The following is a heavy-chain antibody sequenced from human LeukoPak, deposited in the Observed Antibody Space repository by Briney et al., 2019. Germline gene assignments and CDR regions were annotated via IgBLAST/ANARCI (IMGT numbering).Heavy chain of an antibody. D-gene: IGHD2-15*01. Sequence: ASVKVSCKVSGYTLTELSMHWVRQAPGKGLEWMGGFDPEDGETIYAQKFQGRVTTTEDTSTDTAYMELSSLRSEDTAVYYCATDVLTVSTVAAPRRYYYYGMDVWGQGTTVTVSS. CDR2: FDPEDGET. J-gene: IGHJ6*02. V-gene: IGHV1-24*01. CDR3: ATDVLTVSTVAAPRRYYYYGMDV. CDR1: GYTLTELS.